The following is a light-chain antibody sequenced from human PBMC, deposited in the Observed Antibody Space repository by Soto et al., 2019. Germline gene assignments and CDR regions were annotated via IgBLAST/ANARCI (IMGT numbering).Light chain of an antibody. CDR3: AGWDDRLSGRV. V-gene: IGLV1-47*01. CDR2: RNN. J-gene: IGLJ3*02. CDR1: SSNIGSNY. Sequence: QSALTQPPSASGTPGQRVTISCSGSSSNIGSNYVYWYQQLPGTAPKLLIYRNNQRPSGVTDRLSGSKSGSSASLAISGRRSEEESFYYGAGWDDRLSGRVVGGGTKLIVL.